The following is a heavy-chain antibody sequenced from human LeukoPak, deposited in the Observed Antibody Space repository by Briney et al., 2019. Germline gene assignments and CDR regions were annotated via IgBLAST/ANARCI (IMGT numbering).Heavy chain of an antibody. Sequence: SVKVSCKPSGGTFSTHPISWVRHAPEQGLEWMGKIIPILGMASYTQRFQGRVTITAEDSTSTAYMDLSSLTSDDTAVYYCAREGFGDWEQLPFEHWGQGTLVSVSS. V-gene: IGHV1-69*04. CDR1: GGTFSTHP. CDR2: IIPILGMA. CDR3: AREGFGDWEQLPFEH. D-gene: IGHD1/OR15-1a*01. J-gene: IGHJ4*02.